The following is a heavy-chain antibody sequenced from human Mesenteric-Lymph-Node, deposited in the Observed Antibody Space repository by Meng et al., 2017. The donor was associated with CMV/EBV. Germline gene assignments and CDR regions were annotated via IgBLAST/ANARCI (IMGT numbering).Heavy chain of an antibody. V-gene: IGHV6-1*01. CDR1: GDSVSSHSAT. D-gene: IGHD2-8*02. J-gene: IGHJ3*01. Sequence: SQTLSLTCAISGDSVSSHSATWNWIRQSPSRGLEWLGKTYYRSKSYNDYALSVKSRIIINLDTSKNQFSLQLNSVTPEDTAVYYCAREDTGVPKSFDVWGQGTMVTVSS. CDR3: AREDTGVPKSFDV. CDR2: TYYRSKSYN.